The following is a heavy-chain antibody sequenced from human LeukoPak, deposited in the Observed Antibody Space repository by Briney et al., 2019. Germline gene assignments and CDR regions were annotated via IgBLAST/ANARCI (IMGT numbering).Heavy chain of an antibody. CDR1: GGSISSYY. J-gene: IGHJ3*02. Sequence: SETLSLTCTVSGGSISSYYWSWIRQPAGKGLEWIGYIYYSGSTDYSPSLKSRVTISVDTSKNQFSLKLSSVTAADTAVYYCARAHRSGSYAFDIWGPGTKVIVSS. CDR3: ARAHRSGSYAFDI. CDR2: IYYSGST. V-gene: IGHV4-59*01. D-gene: IGHD3-10*01.